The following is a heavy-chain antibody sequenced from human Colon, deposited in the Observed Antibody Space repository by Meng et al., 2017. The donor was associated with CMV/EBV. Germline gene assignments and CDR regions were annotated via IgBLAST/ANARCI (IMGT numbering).Heavy chain of an antibody. Sequence: GESLKISCAASGFTFSDYYMTWVRQAPGKGLEWVSRIRGNGGNAAYADSVRDRFTISRDNSQNTLYLQMNSLRAEDTALYYCARGASFGVTAPDSWGQGTLVTVSS. CDR2: IRGNGGNA. V-gene: IGHV3-23*01. CDR3: ARGASFGVTAPDS. J-gene: IGHJ4*02. D-gene: IGHD3-3*01. CDR1: GFTFSDYY.